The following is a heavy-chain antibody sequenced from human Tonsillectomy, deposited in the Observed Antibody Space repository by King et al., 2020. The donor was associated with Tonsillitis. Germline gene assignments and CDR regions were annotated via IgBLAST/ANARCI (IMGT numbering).Heavy chain of an antibody. CDR1: GGSISSYY. J-gene: IGHJ4*02. CDR3: AREPSSSYCGGDCYYFDS. CDR2: IYTSGST. V-gene: IGHV4-4*07. D-gene: IGHD2-21*02. Sequence: VQLQESGPGLVKPSETLSLTCTVSGGSISSYYWSWIRQPAGKGLEWIGRIYTSGSTNYNPSLKSRVTMSVDTSKNQFSLKLSSVTAADTAVYYCAREPSSSYCGGDCYYFDSWGQGTLVTVSS.